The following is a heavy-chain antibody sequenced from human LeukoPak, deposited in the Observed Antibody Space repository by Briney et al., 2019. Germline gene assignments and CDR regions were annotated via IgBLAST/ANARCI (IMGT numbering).Heavy chain of an antibody. V-gene: IGHV3-23*01. Sequence: PSGTLSLTCAVSGGSISSSNWWSWVRQAPGKGLEWVSVISGSGGNTYYADSVRGRFTISRDNSKNTLYVQMNSLRDEDTALYYCAKDQRWESPHYLDSWGQGTLVTVSS. J-gene: IGHJ4*02. CDR3: AKDQRWESPHYLDS. CDR2: ISGSGGNT. CDR1: GGSISSSN. D-gene: IGHD1-26*01.